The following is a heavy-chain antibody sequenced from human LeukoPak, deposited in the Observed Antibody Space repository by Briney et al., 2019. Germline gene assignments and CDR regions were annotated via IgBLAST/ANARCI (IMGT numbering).Heavy chain of an antibody. CDR1: GFTFSSYG. CDR3: ARLRDGYYYYYYMDV. D-gene: IGHD4-17*01. V-gene: IGHV3-23*01. CDR2: ISGSGGST. J-gene: IGHJ6*03. Sequence: GGSLRLSCAASGFTFSSYGMSWVRQAPGKGLEWVSAISGSGGSTYYADSVKGRFTISRDNSKNTLYLQMNSLRAEDTALYHCARLRDGYYYYYYMDVWGKGTTVTISS.